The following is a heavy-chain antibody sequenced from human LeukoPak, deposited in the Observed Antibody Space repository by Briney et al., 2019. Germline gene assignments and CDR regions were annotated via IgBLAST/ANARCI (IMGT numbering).Heavy chain of an antibody. Sequence: PSETLSLTCAVYGGSFSGYYWSWIRQPPGKGLEWIGEINHSGSTNYNPSLKSRVTITVDTSKNQFSLKLSSVTAADTAVYYCARLGVCWFDPWGQGTLVTVSS. CDR2: INHSGST. V-gene: IGHV4-34*01. D-gene: IGHD3-10*01. J-gene: IGHJ5*02. CDR1: GGSFSGYY. CDR3: ARLGVCWFDP.